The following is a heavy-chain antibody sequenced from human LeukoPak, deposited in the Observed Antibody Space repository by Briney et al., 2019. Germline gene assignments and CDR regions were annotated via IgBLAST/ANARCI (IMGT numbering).Heavy chain of an antibody. CDR3: ATTYSSGWYRDY. Sequence: PSETLSLTGAVSGGFTSSSNWWSWVRQPPGKGLEWIGEIYHSGSTNYNPSLKSRVTISVDKSKNQFSLKLSSVTAADTAVYYCATTYSSGWYRDYWGQGTLVTVSS. J-gene: IGHJ4*02. V-gene: IGHV4-4*02. CDR1: GGFTSSSNW. D-gene: IGHD6-19*01. CDR2: IYHSGST.